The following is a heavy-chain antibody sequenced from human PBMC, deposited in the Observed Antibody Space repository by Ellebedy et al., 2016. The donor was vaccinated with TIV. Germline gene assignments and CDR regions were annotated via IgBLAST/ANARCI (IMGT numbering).Heavy chain of an antibody. Sequence: GESLKISXKGSGYSFTSYWISWVRQMPGKGLEWMGRIDPSDSYTNYSPSFQGHVTISADKSISTAYLQWSSLKASDTAMYYCARITCSSTSCYYYGMDVWGQGTTVTVSS. J-gene: IGHJ6*02. CDR3: ARITCSSTSCYYYGMDV. D-gene: IGHD2-2*01. CDR1: GYSFTSYW. V-gene: IGHV5-10-1*01. CDR2: IDPSDSYT.